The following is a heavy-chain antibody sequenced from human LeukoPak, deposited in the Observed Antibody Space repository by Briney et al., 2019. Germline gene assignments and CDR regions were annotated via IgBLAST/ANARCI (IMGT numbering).Heavy chain of an antibody. Sequence: SETLSLTCTVSGGSISSYYWSWIRQPPGKGLEWIGYIYYSGSTNYNPSLKSRVTISVDTSKNQFSLKLSSVTAADTAVYYCARGPVGIWFDPWGQGTLVTVSS. CDR2: IYYSGST. D-gene: IGHD2-15*01. V-gene: IGHV4-59*01. J-gene: IGHJ5*02. CDR3: ARGPVGIWFDP. CDR1: GGSISSYY.